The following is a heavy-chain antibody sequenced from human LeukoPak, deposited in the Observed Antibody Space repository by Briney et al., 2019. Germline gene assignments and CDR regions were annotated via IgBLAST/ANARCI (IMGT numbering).Heavy chain of an antibody. CDR3: AKDPDNYYDSSGPREL. Sequence: GGSLRLSCAASGFTFSSYAMSWVRQAPGKGLEWVSAISGSGGSTYYADSVKGRFTISRDNSKNTLYLQMNSLRAEDTAVYYCAKDPDNYYDSSGPRELWGQGTLVTVSS. CDR1: GFTFSSYA. J-gene: IGHJ4*02. D-gene: IGHD3-22*01. V-gene: IGHV3-23*01. CDR2: ISGSGGST.